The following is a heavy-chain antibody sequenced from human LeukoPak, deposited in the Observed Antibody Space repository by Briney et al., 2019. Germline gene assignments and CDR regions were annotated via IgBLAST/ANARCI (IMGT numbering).Heavy chain of an antibody. CDR3: TRVGYIDEGIDY. J-gene: IGHJ4*02. CDR2: LGPTSSTI. CDR1: GFIFSSYS. V-gene: IGHV3-48*01. D-gene: IGHD5-24*01. Sequence: GGSLRLSCAASGFIFSSYSMNWVRQAPGKGLERVSYLGPTSSTISYADSVRGRFTISRDNAKNSLYLQMNSLRAEDTAIYYCTRVGYIDEGIDYWGQGTLVTVSS.